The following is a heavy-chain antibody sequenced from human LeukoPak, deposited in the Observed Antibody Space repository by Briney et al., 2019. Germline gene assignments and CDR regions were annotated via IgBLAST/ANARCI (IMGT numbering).Heavy chain of an antibody. CDR1: GFTFSGFW. CDR2: INSDGSEG. J-gene: IGHJ3*01. V-gene: IGHV3-7*03. CDR3: ARSSYSSSSSV. D-gene: IGHD6-6*01. Sequence: GGSLRLSCAVSGFTFSGFWMSWSRQAPGKGLGWVASINSDGSEGYYADVVKGRFTISRDNAKNSLYLQINSLRAEDTAVYYCARSSYSSSSSVWGQGTMVTVSS.